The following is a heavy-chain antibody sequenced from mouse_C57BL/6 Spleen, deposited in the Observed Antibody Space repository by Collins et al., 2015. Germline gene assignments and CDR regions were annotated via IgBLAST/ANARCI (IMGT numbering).Heavy chain of an antibody. Sequence: QVQLKQSGAELVRPGASVKLSCKASGYTFTDYYINWVKQRPGQGLEWIARIYPGSGNTYYNEKFKGKATLTAEKSSSTAYMQLSSLTSEDSAVYFCARGGNTTVVATPYAMDYWGQGTSATVSS. V-gene: IGHV1-76*01. CDR2: IYPGSGNT. CDR1: GYTFTDYY. D-gene: IGHD1-1*01. CDR3: ARGGNTTVVATPYAMDY. J-gene: IGHJ4*01.